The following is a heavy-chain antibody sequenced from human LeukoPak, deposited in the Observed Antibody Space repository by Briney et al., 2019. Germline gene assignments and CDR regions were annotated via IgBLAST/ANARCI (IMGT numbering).Heavy chain of an antibody. CDR1: GGSISSYY. V-gene: IGHV4-59*12. CDR3: ARKGAVAGFVDY. CDR2: IYYSRST. Sequence: SETLSLTCTVSGGSISSYYWSWIRQPPGKGLEWIGYIYYSRSTNYNPSLKSRVTISVDRSKNQFSLKLSSVTAADTAVYYCARKGAVAGFVDYWGQGTLVTVSS. D-gene: IGHD6-19*01. J-gene: IGHJ4*02.